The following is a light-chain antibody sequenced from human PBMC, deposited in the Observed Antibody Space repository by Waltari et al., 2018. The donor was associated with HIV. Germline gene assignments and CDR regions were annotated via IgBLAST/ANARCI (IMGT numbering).Light chain of an antibody. V-gene: IGKV1-5*03. CDR3: QQYNFYSGLT. J-gene: IGKJ4*01. CDR1: QSIGTW. Sequence: DIQLTQSTSTLSASLGDRVTITCRASQSIGTWLAWYQHKPGKAPKLLIYEASTLESGVPSRCSGRGSGTEFTLTISSLQPDDFATYYCQQYNFYSGLTFGGGTTVEIK. CDR2: EAS.